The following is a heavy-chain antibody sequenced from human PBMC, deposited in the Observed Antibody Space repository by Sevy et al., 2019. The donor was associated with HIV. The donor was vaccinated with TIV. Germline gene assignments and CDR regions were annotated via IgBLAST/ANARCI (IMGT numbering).Heavy chain of an antibody. CDR1: GGSITDKKYY. J-gene: IGHJ1*01. V-gene: IGHV4-39*01. Sequence: SETLSLTCTVSGGSITDKKYYWAWIRQPPAKGLEWIGSISYGGSTYYNPSLQSRVTLSVDTCKNQFSLNLSSVTAADTAKYYCARRVAAAGQGNEYFQHWGRGTLVTVSS. CDR2: ISYGGST. CDR3: ARRVAAAGQGNEYFQH. D-gene: IGHD6-13*01.